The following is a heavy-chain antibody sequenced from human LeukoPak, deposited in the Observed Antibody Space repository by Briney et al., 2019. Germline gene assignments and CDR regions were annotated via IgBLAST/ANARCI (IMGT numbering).Heavy chain of an antibody. J-gene: IGHJ6*03. Sequence: SETLSLTCAVYGGSFSGYYRSWVRQPPGKGLEWVGEINHSGSTNYNPSLKSRVTISVDTSKNQFSLKLSSVTAADTAVYYCPRDKRVAVAGTYIYYYYMDVWGNGTTVTISS. CDR1: GGSFSGYY. D-gene: IGHD6-19*01. V-gene: IGHV4-34*01. CDR2: INHSGST. CDR3: PRDKRVAVAGTYIYYYYMDV.